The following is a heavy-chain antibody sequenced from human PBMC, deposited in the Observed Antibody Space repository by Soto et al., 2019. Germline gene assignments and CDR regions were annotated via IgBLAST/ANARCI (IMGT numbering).Heavy chain of an antibody. CDR2: IYWNDDK. J-gene: IGHJ4*02. V-gene: IGHV2-5*01. CDR3: AHSSRYYDFWSGYPPAGY. Sequence: GLDLEWLALIYWNDDKRYSPSLKSRLTITKDTSKNQVVLTMTNMDPVDTATYYCAHSSRYYDFWSGYPPAGYWGQGTLVTDSS. D-gene: IGHD3-3*01.